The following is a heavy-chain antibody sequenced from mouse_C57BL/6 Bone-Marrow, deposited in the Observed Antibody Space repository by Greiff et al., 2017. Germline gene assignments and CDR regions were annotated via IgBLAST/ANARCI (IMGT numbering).Heavy chain of an antibody. Sequence: QVQLQQPGAELVKPGASVKLSCKASGYTFTNYWMHWVKQRPGQGLEWIGMMHPNGGSPDYNEKFKSEAPLSVDKSSRTAYMERSSLTAEDSAVYYWARSYDYDDYTMDYWGQGTSVTVSS. J-gene: IGHJ4*01. V-gene: IGHV1-64*01. CDR2: MHPNGGSP. CDR3: ARSYDYDDYTMDY. CDR1: GYTFTNYW. D-gene: IGHD2-4*01.